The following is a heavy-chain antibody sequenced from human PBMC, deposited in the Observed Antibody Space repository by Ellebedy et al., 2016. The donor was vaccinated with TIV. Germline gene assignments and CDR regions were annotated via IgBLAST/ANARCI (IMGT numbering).Heavy chain of an antibody. Sequence: SLKISCAASGFTFDDYAMHWVRQAPGKGLEWVSGISWNSGSIGYADSVKGRFTISRDNAKNSLYLQMNSLRAEDTAVYYCAREMEVVTAFDYWGQGTLVTVSS. D-gene: IGHD2-21*02. CDR2: ISWNSGSI. V-gene: IGHV3-9*01. CDR1: GFTFDDYA. J-gene: IGHJ4*02. CDR3: AREMEVVTAFDY.